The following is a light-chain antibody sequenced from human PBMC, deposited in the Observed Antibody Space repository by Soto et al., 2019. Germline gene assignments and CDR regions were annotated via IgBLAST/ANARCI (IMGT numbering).Light chain of an antibody. V-gene: IGKV1-5*01. CDR1: QSISSW. J-gene: IGKJ1*01. CDR3: QQYNSYSWT. CDR2: DAS. Sequence: DIQMTQSPSTLSASVGDRVTITCRASQSISSWLAWYQQKPGKAPKLLIYDASTLESGVPPRFSGSRSGTEFTLTISSLQPDDFATYYCQQYNSYSWTFGQGTKVDIK.